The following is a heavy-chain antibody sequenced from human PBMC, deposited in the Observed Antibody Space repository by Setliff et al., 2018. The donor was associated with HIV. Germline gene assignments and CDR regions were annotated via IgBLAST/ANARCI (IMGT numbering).Heavy chain of an antibody. D-gene: IGHD6-19*01. CDR1: GDSISSDDHY. CDR3: ARDPNTGWYYLDF. J-gene: IGHJ4*02. V-gene: IGHV4-30-4*08. CDR2: IFNTGST. Sequence: PSETLSLSCTVSGDSISSDDHYWSWIRQTPGKGLEWIGYIFNTGSTYYKSSLASRLTMSIDTSRNQFSLKLSSVTAADTAVYYCARDPNTGWYYLDFWGPGALVTVSS.